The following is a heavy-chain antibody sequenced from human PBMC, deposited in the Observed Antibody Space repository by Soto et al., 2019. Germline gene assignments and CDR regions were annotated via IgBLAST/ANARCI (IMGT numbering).Heavy chain of an antibody. Sequence: SVKVSCKASGGTFSSYAISWVRQAPGQGLEWMGGIIPIFGTANYAQKFQGRVTITADESTSTAYMELSSLRSEDTAVYYCARGGEYYYGSGSYSDLYYGMDVWGQGTTVTVSS. D-gene: IGHD3-10*01. CDR2: IIPIFGTA. J-gene: IGHJ6*02. V-gene: IGHV1-69*13. CDR1: GGTFSSYA. CDR3: ARGGEYYYGSGSYSDLYYGMDV.